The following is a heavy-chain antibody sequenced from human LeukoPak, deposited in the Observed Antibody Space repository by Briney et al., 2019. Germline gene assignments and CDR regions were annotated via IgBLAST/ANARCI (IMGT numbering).Heavy chain of an antibody. D-gene: IGHD2-2*01. CDR2: IDPSDSYT. CDR1: GYSFTSYW. V-gene: IGHV5-10-1*01. J-gene: IGHJ5*02. CDR3: ARHGCSSTSCYLGRFDP. Sequence: GESLKISCKGSGYSFTSYWISWVRQMPGKGLEWMGRIDPSDSYTNYSPSFQGHVTIPADKSISTAYLQWSSLKASDTAMYYCARHGCSSTSCYLGRFDPWGQGTLVSVSS.